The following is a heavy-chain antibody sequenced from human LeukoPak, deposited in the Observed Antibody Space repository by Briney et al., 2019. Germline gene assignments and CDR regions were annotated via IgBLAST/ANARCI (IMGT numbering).Heavy chain of an antibody. CDR1: GGSISGYY. CDR2: IYYSGNT. CDR3: ARDRVRQGFFDY. Sequence: PSETLSLTCTVSGGSISGYYWSWIRQPPGKGLEWIGYIYYSGNTNYNPSLKSRVTISVDTSRNQLSLKLTSVAAADTAVYYCARDRVRQGFFDYWGQGSLVIVSS. D-gene: IGHD3-10*01. J-gene: IGHJ4*02. V-gene: IGHV4-59*01.